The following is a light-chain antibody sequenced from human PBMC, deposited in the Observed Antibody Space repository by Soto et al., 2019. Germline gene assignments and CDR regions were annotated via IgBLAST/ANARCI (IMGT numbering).Light chain of an antibody. CDR3: QQYNNWLGT. Sequence: EIVMTKSQAPLSVAPGERAPLYCRASQSVSSNLAWYQQKPGQAPRLLIYGASTRATGIPARFSGSGSGTECTLTISSLQSEELAVDYGQQYNNWLGTVGQGTKVDIK. CDR1: QSVSSN. V-gene: IGKV3-15*01. J-gene: IGKJ1*01. CDR2: GAS.